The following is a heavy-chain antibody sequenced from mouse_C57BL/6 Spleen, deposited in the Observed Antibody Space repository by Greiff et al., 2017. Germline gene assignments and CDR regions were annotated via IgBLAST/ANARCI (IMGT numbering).Heavy chain of an antibody. V-gene: IGHV1-52*01. D-gene: IGHD2-3*01. CDR2: IDPSDSET. CDR3: ARWDGYYYFDY. J-gene: IGHJ2*01. CDR1: GYTFTSYW. Sequence: VKLQQPGAELVRPGSSVKLSCKASGYTFTSYWMHWVKQRPIQGLEWIGNIDPSDSETHYNQKFKDKATLTVDKSSSTAYMQLSSLTSEDSAVYYCARWDGYYYFDYWGQGTTLTVSS.